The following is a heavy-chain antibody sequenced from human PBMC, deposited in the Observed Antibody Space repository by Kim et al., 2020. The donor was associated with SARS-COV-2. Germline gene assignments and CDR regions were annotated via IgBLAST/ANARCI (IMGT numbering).Heavy chain of an antibody. Sequence: SSTINYADSVRGRFTISRDNAKNSLYLQMNSLRDEDTAIYYCAKDSGMDIWGQGTTVIVSS. CDR3: AKDSGMDI. V-gene: IGHV3-48*02. J-gene: IGHJ6*02. CDR2: SSTI.